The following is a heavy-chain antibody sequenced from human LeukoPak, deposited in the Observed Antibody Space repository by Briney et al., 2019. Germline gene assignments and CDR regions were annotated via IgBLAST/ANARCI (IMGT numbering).Heavy chain of an antibody. CDR2: INPNSGGT. Sequence: ASVKVSCKASGYTFTGYYMHWVRQAPGQGLEWMGWINPNSGGTNYAQKFQGRVTMTRGTSISTAYMELSRLRSDDTAVYYCASGVVRESTHGGDYWGQGTLVTVSS. V-gene: IGHV1-2*02. CDR1: GYTFTGYY. D-gene: IGHD3-10*01. J-gene: IGHJ4*02. CDR3: ASGVVRESTHGGDY.